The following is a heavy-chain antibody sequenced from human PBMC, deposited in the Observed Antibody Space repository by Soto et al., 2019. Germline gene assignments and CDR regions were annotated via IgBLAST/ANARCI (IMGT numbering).Heavy chain of an antibody. V-gene: IGHV3-21*06. CDR1: GFTFTTYT. CDR3: AREDEGAFYNLDY. D-gene: IGHD3-10*01. CDR2: ISSTGNSI. Sequence: GGSLRLSCTASGFTFTTYTMNWVRQAPGKGLEWVSSISSTGNSIYFADSVRGRFTISRDNAKSSVYLQMLSLGAEDTALYYCAREDEGAFYNLDYWGQGTLVTVSS. J-gene: IGHJ4*02.